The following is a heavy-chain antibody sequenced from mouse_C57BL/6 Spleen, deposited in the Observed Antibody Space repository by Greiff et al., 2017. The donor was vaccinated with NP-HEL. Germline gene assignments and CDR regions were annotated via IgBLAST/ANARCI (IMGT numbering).Heavy chain of an antibody. CDR1: GYTFTDYN. D-gene: IGHD1-1*01. CDR2: INPNNGGT. CDR3: ARRERRVYYYGSSSPGGYFDV. Sequence: VQLKESGPELVKPGASVKIPCKASGYTFTDYNMDWVKQSHGKSLEWIGDINPNNGGTIYNQKFKGKATLTVDKSSSTAYMELRSLTSEDTAVYYCARRERRVYYYGSSSPGGYFDVWGTGTTVTVSS. V-gene: IGHV1-18*01. J-gene: IGHJ1*03.